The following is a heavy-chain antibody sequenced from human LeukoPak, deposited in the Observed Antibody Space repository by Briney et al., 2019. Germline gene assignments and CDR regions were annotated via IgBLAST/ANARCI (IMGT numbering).Heavy chain of an antibody. J-gene: IGHJ4*02. CDR2: MNPNSGNT. D-gene: IGHD4-17*01. CDR3: ARADYGDWNFDY. V-gene: IGHV1-8*01. CDR1: GYTFTSYD. Sequence: ASVKVSCKASGYTFTSYDINWVRQATGQGLEWMGWMNPNSGNTGYAQKFQGRVTMTRNTSISTAYMELSSLRSEDTAVYYCARADYGDWNFDYRGQGTLVTVSS.